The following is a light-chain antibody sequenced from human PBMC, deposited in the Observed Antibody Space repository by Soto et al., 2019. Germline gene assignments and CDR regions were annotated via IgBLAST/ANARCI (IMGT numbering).Light chain of an antibody. J-gene: IGKJ2*01. CDR2: GAS. Sequence: EIVMTQSPATLSVSPGERATLSCRASQSVSSNLAWYQQKPGQAPRLLIYGASTRATGIPARFSGSGSGTEFTLSISRLEPEDFAVYYCQQYDSSPYTFGQGTKLETK. V-gene: IGKV3-15*01. CDR1: QSVSSN. CDR3: QQYDSSPYT.